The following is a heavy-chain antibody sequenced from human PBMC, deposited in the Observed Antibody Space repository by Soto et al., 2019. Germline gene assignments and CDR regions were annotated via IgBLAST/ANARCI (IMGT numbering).Heavy chain of an antibody. CDR2: ISSSSSTI. J-gene: IGHJ5*02. V-gene: IGHV3-48*01. D-gene: IGHD4-17*01. Sequence: GGSLRLSCAASGFTFSSYSMNWVRQAPGKGLEWVSYISSSSSTIYYADSVKGRFTISRDNAKNSLYLQMNSLRAEDTAVYYCASVSFYGDYRLDPWGQGTLVTVSS. CDR1: GFTFSSYS. CDR3: ASVSFYGDYRLDP.